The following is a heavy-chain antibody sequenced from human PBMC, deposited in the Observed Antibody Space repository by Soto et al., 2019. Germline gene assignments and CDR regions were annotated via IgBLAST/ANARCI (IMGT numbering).Heavy chain of an antibody. J-gene: IGHJ5*02. CDR2: IYHSGST. CDR3: ARVPDR. CDR1: GGSISSGGYS. Sequence: SEPLSLTWAVSGGSISSGGYSWSWIRQPPGKGLEWIGYIYHSGSTYYNPSLKSRVTISVDRSKNQFSLKLSSVTAADTAVYYCARVPDRWGQGTLVTV. D-gene: IGHD2-2*01. V-gene: IGHV4-30-2*01.